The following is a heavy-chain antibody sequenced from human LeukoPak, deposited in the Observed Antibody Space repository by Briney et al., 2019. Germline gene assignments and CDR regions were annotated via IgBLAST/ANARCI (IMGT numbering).Heavy chain of an antibody. V-gene: IGHV1-69*13. CDR1: GGTFSSYA. CDR2: IIPIFGTA. Sequence: SVKVSCKASGGTFSSYAISWVRQAPGQGLEWMGGIIPIFGTANYAQKFQGRVTITADESTSTAYMELSSLRPEDTAVYYCARETDGFYYFDYWGQGTLVTVSS. J-gene: IGHJ4*02. CDR3: ARETDGFYYFDY. D-gene: IGHD3-10*01.